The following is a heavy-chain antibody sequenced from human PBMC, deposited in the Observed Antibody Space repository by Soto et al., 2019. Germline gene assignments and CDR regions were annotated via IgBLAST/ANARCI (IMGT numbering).Heavy chain of an antibody. J-gene: IGHJ4*02. D-gene: IGHD2-15*01. CDR2: MNPNSGNT. CDR3: ARASRRLGYCSGGSCYYYFDY. V-gene: IGHV1-8*01. CDR1: GYTFTSYD. Sequence: ASVKVSCKASGYTFTSYDINWVRQATGQGLEWMGWMNPNSGNTGYAQKFQGRVTMTRNTSISTAYMKLSSLRSEDTAVYHCARASRRLGYCSGGSCYYYFDYWGQGTLVTVSS.